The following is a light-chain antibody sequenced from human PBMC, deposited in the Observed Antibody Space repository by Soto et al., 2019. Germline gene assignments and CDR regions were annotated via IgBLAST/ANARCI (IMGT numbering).Light chain of an antibody. CDR2: GAS. V-gene: IGKV3-15*01. CDR3: QQYNNWPGT. CDR1: QSVSSK. J-gene: IGKJ1*01. Sequence: EIVLTQSPGTMSVSPGEGATLSCRASQSVSSKLAWYQQKPGQAPRLLFYGASTGATGIPARFSGSGSETEFTLSISSLQSEDFAVYYCQQYNNWPGTFGQGTKVDIK.